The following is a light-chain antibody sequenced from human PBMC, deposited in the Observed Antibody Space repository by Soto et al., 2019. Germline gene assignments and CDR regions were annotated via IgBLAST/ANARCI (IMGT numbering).Light chain of an antibody. CDR1: QDISNY. CDR2: DAS. J-gene: IGKJ1*01. Sequence: DIQMTQSPSSLSASVGDRVTITCQASQDISNYLNWYQQKPGKAPKLLIHDASSLERGVPSRFSGSGSGTEFTLTISSLQPDDFAAYYCQQYDTYPSTFGQGTKVEIK. V-gene: IGKV1-33*01. CDR3: QQYDTYPST.